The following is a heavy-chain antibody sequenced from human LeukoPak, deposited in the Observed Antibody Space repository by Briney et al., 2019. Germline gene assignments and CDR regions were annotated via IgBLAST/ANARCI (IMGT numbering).Heavy chain of an antibody. V-gene: IGHV1-8*03. J-gene: IGHJ6*03. CDR1: GYTFTSYD. Sequence: GASVKVSCKASGYTFTSYDINWVRQATGQGLEWMGWMNPNSGNTGYAQKFQGRVTITRNTSISTAYMELSSLRSEDTAVYYCARGKEDSGYSRGTGIDYCMDVWGKGTTVTVSS. CDR3: ARGKEDSGYSRGTGIDYCMDV. CDR2: MNPNSGNT. D-gene: IGHD5-12*01.